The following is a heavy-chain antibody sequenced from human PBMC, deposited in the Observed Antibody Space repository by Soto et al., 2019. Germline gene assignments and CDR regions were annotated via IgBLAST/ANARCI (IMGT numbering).Heavy chain of an antibody. CDR2: IYYSGST. CDR3: ARVPLGYSSSHYFDF. V-gene: IGHV4-59*01. CDR1: GGSISSYY. D-gene: IGHD6-6*01. J-gene: IGHJ4*02. Sequence: PSEPLSLTCTVSGGSISSYYWSWIRQPPGKGLEWIGYIYYSGSTNYNPSLKSRVTISVDTSNHQFSLKLSSVTAADTAVYFCARVPLGYSSSHYFDFWGQGALVTVSS.